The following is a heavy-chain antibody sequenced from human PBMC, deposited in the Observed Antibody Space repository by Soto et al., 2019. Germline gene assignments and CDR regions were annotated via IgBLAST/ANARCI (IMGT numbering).Heavy chain of an antibody. CDR1: GYSISNGDY. CDR3: ARNTSTYFDS. V-gene: IGHV4-38-2*01. CDR2: VYYSGST. Sequence: SETLSLTCAVSGYSISNGDYWGWIRQAPGKGLEWIGSVYYSGSTHYEPSLRGRIAISVDTLKNQFSLRLPSVAAADTAMYFCARNTSTYFDSWGQGSPGTVSS. J-gene: IGHJ4*02.